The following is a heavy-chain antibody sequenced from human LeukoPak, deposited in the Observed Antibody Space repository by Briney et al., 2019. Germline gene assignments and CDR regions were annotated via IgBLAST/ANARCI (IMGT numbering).Heavy chain of an antibody. V-gene: IGHV3-23*01. Sequence: GGSLRLSCAASGFTFSNYAMNWVRQAPGKGLEWVSAISDSGRTYYADSVKGRFTISRDNSKNTLYLQMNSLRAEDTAVYYCASRPGYSSSWYGDWYFDLWGRGTLVTVSS. D-gene: IGHD6-13*01. J-gene: IGHJ2*01. CDR1: GFTFSNYA. CDR3: ASRPGYSSSWYGDWYFDL. CDR2: ISDSGRT.